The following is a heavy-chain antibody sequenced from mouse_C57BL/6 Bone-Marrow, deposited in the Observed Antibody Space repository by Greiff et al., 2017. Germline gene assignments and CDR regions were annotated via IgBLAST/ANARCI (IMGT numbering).Heavy chain of an antibody. D-gene: IGHD1-1*02. J-gene: IGHJ1*03. CDR2: ISDGGSYT. CDR3: AREGRDTILDV. Sequence: EVQGVESGGGLVKPGGSLKLSCAASGFTFSSYAMSWVRQTPEKRLEWVATISDGGSYTYYPDNVKGRFTISRDNAKNNLYLQMSHLKSEDTAMYYCAREGRDTILDVWGTGTTVTVSS. V-gene: IGHV5-4*01. CDR1: GFTFSSYA.